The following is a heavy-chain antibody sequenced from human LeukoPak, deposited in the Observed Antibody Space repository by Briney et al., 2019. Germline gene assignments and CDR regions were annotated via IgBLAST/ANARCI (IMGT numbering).Heavy chain of an antibody. CDR2: IKQDGGEE. Sequence: PGGSLRLSCATSGFTFSNYWMSWVRQAPGKGLEWVANIKQDGGEEYYVDSVKGRFTISRDNAKDSLSLQMNSMRVEDTAVYYCARNGRVLEWVYWYFDLWGRGTLVTVSS. D-gene: IGHD3-3*01. V-gene: IGHV3-7*01. J-gene: IGHJ2*01. CDR1: GFTFSNYW. CDR3: ARNGRVLEWVYWYFDL.